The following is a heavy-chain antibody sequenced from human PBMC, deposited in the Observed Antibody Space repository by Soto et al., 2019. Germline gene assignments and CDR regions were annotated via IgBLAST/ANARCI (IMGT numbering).Heavy chain of an antibody. J-gene: IGHJ5*02. Sequence: SETLSLTCTVSGGSITNYYWSWIRQPAGKGLEWIGRMYTKGRTNYSLSFKSRVTMSVDTSKNQFSLKLNAVTAADTAAYYCGNADYESGGNIWFDPWGQGTLVTVSS. V-gene: IGHV4-4*07. CDR3: GNADYESGGNIWFDP. D-gene: IGHD3-16*01. CDR1: GGSITNYY. CDR2: MYTKGRT.